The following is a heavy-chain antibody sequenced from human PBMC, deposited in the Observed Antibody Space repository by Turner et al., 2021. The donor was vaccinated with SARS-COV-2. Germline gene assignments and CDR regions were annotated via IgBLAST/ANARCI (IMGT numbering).Heavy chain of an antibody. Sequence: QVQLVQSGAEVKKPWPSVKVSCKASGYTFTSYDISWVRQAPGQGLEWMGWNSAYNGNTNSAQKLQGRVTMTTDTSTSTAYMGLRSLRSDDTAVYYCARDRIAAAGTGWFDPWGQGTRVTVSS. CDR2: NSAYNGNT. CDR3: ARDRIAAAGTGWFDP. V-gene: IGHV1-18*01. J-gene: IGHJ5*02. D-gene: IGHD6-13*01. CDR1: GYTFTSYD.